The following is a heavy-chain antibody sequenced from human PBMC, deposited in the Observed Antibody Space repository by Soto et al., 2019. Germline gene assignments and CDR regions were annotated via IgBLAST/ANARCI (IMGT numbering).Heavy chain of an antibody. Sequence: GGSLRLSCAASGFTVSSNYMSWVRQAPGKGLEWVSVIYSGGSTYYADSVKGRFTISRDNSKNTLYLQMNSLRAEDTAVYYCARGILSDLLWFGETWYYFDYWGQGTLVTVSS. CDR3: ARGILSDLLWFGETWYYFDY. D-gene: IGHD3-10*01. V-gene: IGHV3-66*01. CDR1: GFTVSSNY. J-gene: IGHJ4*02. CDR2: IYSGGST.